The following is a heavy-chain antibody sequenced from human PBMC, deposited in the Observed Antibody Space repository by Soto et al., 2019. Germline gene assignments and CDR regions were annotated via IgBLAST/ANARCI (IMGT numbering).Heavy chain of an antibody. Sequence: QLQLQESGPGLVKPSETLSLTCTVSGGSISSSSYYWGWIRQPPGKGLEWIGSIYYSGSTYYNPSLKSRVTISVDTSKNQFSLKLSSVTAADTAVDYCARRRVKSVDAFDIWGQGTRVTVSS. V-gene: IGHV4-39*01. CDR3: ARRRVKSVDAFDI. D-gene: IGHD3-10*01. J-gene: IGHJ3*02. CDR2: IYYSGST. CDR1: GGSISSSSYY.